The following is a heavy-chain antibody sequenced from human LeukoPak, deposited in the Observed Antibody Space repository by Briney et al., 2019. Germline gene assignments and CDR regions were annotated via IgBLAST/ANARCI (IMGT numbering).Heavy chain of an antibody. CDR2: IYPGGSDT. V-gene: IGHV5-51*01. CDR3: ARHQYYYDTRAYYIDY. CDR1: GSIFSSYW. J-gene: IGHJ4*02. D-gene: IGHD3-22*01. Sequence: GESLRISCKGSGSIFSSYWIGGARQMPGKGLEWMGIIYPGGSDTRYSPPFQGQVTISADKSISTAYVQWNSLRASDTAMYYCARHQYYYDTRAYYIDYWGQGTLVTVSS.